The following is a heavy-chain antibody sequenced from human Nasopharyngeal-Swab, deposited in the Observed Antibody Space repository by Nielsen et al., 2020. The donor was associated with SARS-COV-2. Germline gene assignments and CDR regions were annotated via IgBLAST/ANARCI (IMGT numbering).Heavy chain of an antibody. Sequence: GESLKISCAASGFTFSGSAMHWVRQASGKGLEWVGRIRSKANSYATAYAASVKGRFTISRDDSKNTAYLQMNSLKTEDTAGYYCTSRNPETGSYWGQGTLVTVSS. J-gene: IGHJ4*02. CDR2: IRSKANSYAT. D-gene: IGHD1-14*01. CDR1: GFTFSGSA. CDR3: TSRNPETGSY. V-gene: IGHV3-73*01.